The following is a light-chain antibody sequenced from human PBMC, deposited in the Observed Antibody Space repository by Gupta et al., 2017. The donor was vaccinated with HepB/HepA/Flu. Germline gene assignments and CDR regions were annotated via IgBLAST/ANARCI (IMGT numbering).Light chain of an antibody. J-gene: IGKJ4*01. V-gene: IGKV1-33*01. Sequence: DIQMTQSPSSLSASVGDRVTITCQATQDITNYLNWYQQKPGKVPKLLIYDASKLETGVPLRFIGSGSGTDFSLTISSLQPEDIATYYCQQDDNFPPTFGGGTKVEIK. CDR3: QQDDNFPPT. CDR1: QDITNY. CDR2: DAS.